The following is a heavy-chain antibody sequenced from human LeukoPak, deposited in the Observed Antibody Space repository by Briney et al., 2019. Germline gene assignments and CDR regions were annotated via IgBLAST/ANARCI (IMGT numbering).Heavy chain of an antibody. CDR2: ISYDGSNK. J-gene: IGHJ5*02. CDR3: ASRGSIAARPVNWFDP. V-gene: IGHV3-30*04. CDR1: GFTFSSYA. Sequence: GGSLRLSCAASGFTFSSYAMHWVRQAPGKGLEWVAVISYDGSNKYYADSVKGRFTISRDNSKNTLYLQMNSLRAEDTAVYYCASRGSIAARPVNWFDPWGQGTLVTVSS. D-gene: IGHD6-6*01.